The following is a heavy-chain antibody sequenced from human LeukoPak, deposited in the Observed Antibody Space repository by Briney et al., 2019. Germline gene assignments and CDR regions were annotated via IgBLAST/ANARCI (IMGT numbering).Heavy chain of an antibody. Sequence: GGSLGLSCAASGFTFSRYSMNWVRQAPGKGLEWVSYISSSSSTIYYADSVKGRFTISRDNAKNSLYLQMNSLRAEDTAVYYCAREVYGQLVPAWYFDYWGQGTLVTVSS. D-gene: IGHD6-13*01. J-gene: IGHJ4*02. V-gene: IGHV3-48*01. CDR1: GFTFSRYS. CDR2: ISSSSSTI. CDR3: AREVYGQLVPAWYFDY.